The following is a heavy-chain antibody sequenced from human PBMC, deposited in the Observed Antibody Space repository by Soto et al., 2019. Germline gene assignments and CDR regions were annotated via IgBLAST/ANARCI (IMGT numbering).Heavy chain of an antibody. CDR2: IIPIFGTA. CDR3: ARDAPNYYDSSGYYLDY. J-gene: IGHJ4*02. V-gene: IGHV1-69*12. Sequence: QVQLVQSGAEVKKPGSSVKVSYKASGGTFSSYAISWVRQAPGQGLEWMGGIIPIFGTANYAQKFQGRVTITADESTSTAYMELSSLRSEDTAVYYCARDAPNYYDSSGYYLDYWGQGTLVTVSS. CDR1: GGTFSSYA. D-gene: IGHD3-22*01.